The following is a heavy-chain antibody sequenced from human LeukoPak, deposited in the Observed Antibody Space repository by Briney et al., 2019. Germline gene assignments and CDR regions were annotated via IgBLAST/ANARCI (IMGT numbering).Heavy chain of an antibody. CDR1: GYTFTDYS. J-gene: IGHJ4*02. D-gene: IGHD6-13*01. V-gene: IGHV1-2*02. CDR2: INPNSGGT. Sequence: ASVKVSCKASGYTFTDYSMHWVRQAPGQGLEWMGWINPNSGGTDYAQKFQGRVTMTRVTSISTAYLEVTRLTSDDTAVYFCVRDMIAAAGAGGWGQGTLVNVSS. CDR3: VRDMIAAAGAGG.